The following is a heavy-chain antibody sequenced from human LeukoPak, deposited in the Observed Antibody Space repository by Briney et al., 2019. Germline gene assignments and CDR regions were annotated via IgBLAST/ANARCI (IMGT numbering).Heavy chain of an antibody. CDR1: GGSISSYY. CDR3: ARHATSGRAVAVDHFDY. Sequence: SETLSLTCTVSGGSISSYYWSWIRQPPGKGLEWIGYIYYSGSTNYNPSLKSRVTISVDTSKNQFSLKLSSVTAADTPVYYCARHATSGRAVAVDHFDYWGQGTLVTVSS. J-gene: IGHJ4*02. D-gene: IGHD6-19*01. CDR2: IYYSGST. V-gene: IGHV4-59*08.